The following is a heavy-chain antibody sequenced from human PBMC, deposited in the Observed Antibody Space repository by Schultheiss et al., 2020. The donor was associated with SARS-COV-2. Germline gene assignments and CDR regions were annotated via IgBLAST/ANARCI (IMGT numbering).Heavy chain of an antibody. Sequence: GGSLRLSCAASGFTFSSYWMHWVRQAPGKGLVWVSRINSDGSSTSYADSVKGRFTVSRDNAKNTLYLQMNSLRAEDTAVYYCARGLEVYYDILTGYQRRNWFDPWGQGTLVTVPQ. J-gene: IGHJ5*02. D-gene: IGHD3-9*01. CDR2: INSDGSST. CDR3: ARGLEVYYDILTGYQRRNWFDP. CDR1: GFTFSSYW. V-gene: IGHV3-74*01.